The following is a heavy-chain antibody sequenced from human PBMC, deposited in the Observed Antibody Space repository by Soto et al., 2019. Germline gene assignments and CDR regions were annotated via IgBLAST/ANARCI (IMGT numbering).Heavy chain of an antibody. V-gene: IGHV3-23*01. Sequence: VPLLESGGGLVQPGGSLRLSCAASGFTFSSYTMSWVRQAPGKGLEWVSAISDSGGSTYYADSVKGRFTISRDNSKHTLFLQVNSLRAEDTAVYYCAKGLGDYYYMDVWGKGTTVTVSS. CDR2: ISDSGGST. J-gene: IGHJ6*03. CDR3: AKGLGDYYYMDV. CDR1: GFTFSSYT.